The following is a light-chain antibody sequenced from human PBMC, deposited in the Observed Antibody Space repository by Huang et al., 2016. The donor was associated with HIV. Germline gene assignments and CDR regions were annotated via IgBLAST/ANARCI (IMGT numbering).Light chain of an antibody. CDR2: GAS. J-gene: IGKJ1*01. CDR1: ESISNN. Sequence: EIVMTQSPATLSVSPGERATLSCRASESISNNLAGYQQKPGQAPRLLIHGASTRATGIPARFSGSGSGTEFTLTISSLQSEDFAVYYCQQYNNWPPWTFGQGTKVEIK. V-gene: IGKV3-15*01. CDR3: QQYNNWPPWT.